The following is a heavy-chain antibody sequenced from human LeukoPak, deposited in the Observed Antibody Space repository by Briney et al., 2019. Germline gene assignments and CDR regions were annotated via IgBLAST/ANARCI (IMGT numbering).Heavy chain of an antibody. J-gene: IGHJ4*02. Sequence: GGSLRLSCAASGFPFSSYSMNWVRQAPGKGLEWVSSISSSSSYIYYADSVKGRFTISRDNAKNSLYLQMNSLRAEDTAVYYCVRAPGRLKGGIDYWGQGTWSPSPQ. D-gene: IGHD1-26*01. CDR2: ISSSSSYI. V-gene: IGHV3-21*01. CDR3: VRAPGRLKGGIDY. CDR1: GFPFSSYS.